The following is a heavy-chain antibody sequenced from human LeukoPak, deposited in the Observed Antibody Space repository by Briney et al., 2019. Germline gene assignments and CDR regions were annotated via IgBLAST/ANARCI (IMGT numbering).Heavy chain of an antibody. J-gene: IGHJ5*02. CDR2: AYYSGST. CDR3: ARNSAVATSRSWFDP. Sequence: PSETLSLTCSVFDGSISNYYWSWIRQPPGKGLEWIGYAYYSGSTTYNPCLESRITISVDTSKNQFSLKLTAVTAADTAVYYCARNSAVATSRSWFDPWGQGTLVTVSS. V-gene: IGHV4-59*08. D-gene: IGHD6-19*01. CDR1: DGSISNYY.